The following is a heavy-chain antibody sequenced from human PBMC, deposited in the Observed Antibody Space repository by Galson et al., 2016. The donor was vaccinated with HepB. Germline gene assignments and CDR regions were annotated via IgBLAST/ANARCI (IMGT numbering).Heavy chain of an antibody. CDR2: IDWDDDK. CDR1: GFSLTTAGMC. J-gene: IGHJ6*02. V-gene: IGHV2-70*11. CDR3: VRTVHLGLISGPAAGFDV. D-gene: IGHD3-16*01. Sequence: PALVKPTQTLRLTCTFSGFSLTTAGMCVSWIRQPPGKALEWLVRIDWDDDKYFRAPLKTRLAISKDSSKSQVVLTMTNMDPVDTATYYCVRTVHLGLISGPAAGFDVWGQGTTVIVSS.